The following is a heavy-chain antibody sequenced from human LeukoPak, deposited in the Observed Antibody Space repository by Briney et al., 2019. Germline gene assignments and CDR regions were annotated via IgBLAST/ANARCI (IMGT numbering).Heavy chain of an antibody. D-gene: IGHD3-9*01. CDR3: ARGGLRYFDCFDY. CDR1: GFTFSSYS. J-gene: IGHJ4*02. CDR2: ISTSSTYI. Sequence: GGSLRLSCAASGFTFSSYSMNWVRQAPGKGLEWVSSISTSSTYIYYADSVKGRFTISRDNAKNSLYLQMNSLRAEDTAVYYCARGGLRYFDCFDYWGQGTLATVSS. V-gene: IGHV3-21*01.